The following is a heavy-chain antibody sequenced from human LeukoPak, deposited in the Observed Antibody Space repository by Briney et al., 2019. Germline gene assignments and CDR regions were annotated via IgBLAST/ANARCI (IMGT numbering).Heavy chain of an antibody. CDR3: ARVGVQVDLVATHPWYFDY. V-gene: IGHV4-59*01. D-gene: IGHD5-12*01. CDR2: LYYSGST. CDR1: SESFSGYF. Sequence: PSETLSLTCAIYSESFSGYFWSWIRQPPGKGLEWIGYLYYSGSTNYNPSLKSRVTISVDTSKNQFSLKLSSVTAADTAVYYCARVGVQVDLVATHPWYFDYWGQGTLVTVSS. J-gene: IGHJ4*02.